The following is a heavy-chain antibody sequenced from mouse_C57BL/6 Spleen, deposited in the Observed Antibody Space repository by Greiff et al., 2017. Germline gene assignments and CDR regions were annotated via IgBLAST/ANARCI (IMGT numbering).Heavy chain of an antibody. D-gene: IGHD2-4*01. Sequence: EVKVVESVAELVRPGASVKLSCPASGFNIKNTYMHWVKHRPEQGLEWIGRIDPANGNTKYAPKFQGKATITADTSSNTAYLQLSSLTSEDTAIYYCARSYYDYDGVDYWGQGTTLTVSS. V-gene: IGHV14-3*01. CDR1: GFNIKNTY. J-gene: IGHJ2*01. CDR2: IDPANGNT. CDR3: ARSYYDYDGVDY.